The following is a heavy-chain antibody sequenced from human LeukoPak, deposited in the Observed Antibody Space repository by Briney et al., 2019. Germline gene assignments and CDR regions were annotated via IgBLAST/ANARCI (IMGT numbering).Heavy chain of an antibody. CDR2: IYYSGST. D-gene: IGHD4-17*01. Sequence: SETLSLTCTVSGGSISSYYWSWIRQPPGKGLEWIGYIYYSGSTNYNPSLKSRVTMSVDTSKNQFSLKLSSVTAADTAVYYCARDSDYGDIGFDYWGQGTLVTVSS. CDR3: ARDSDYGDIGFDY. V-gene: IGHV4-59*12. CDR1: GGSISSYY. J-gene: IGHJ4*02.